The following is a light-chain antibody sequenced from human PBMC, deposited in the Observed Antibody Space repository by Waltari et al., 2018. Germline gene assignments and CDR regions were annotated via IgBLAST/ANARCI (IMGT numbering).Light chain of an antibody. Sequence: EIVLTQSSGTLSLSLGERATVSCRARQSVSRALAWYQKKPGQAPRLLIYGASTRATGIPDRFSGSGSGADFSLTNSRVDADDFAVYYCQPYLRFPVTFGQGTTVEI. V-gene: IGKV3-20*01. CDR1: QSVSRA. J-gene: IGKJ1*01. CDR2: GAS. CDR3: QPYLRFPVT.